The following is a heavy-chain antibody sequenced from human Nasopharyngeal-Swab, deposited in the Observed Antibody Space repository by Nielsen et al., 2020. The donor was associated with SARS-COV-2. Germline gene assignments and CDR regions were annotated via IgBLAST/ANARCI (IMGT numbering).Heavy chain of an antibody. Sequence: WIRQPPGKGLEWAAVISYDGSNKYYADSVKGRFTISRDNSKNTLYLQMNSLRAEDTAVYYCAKDFHPLLIAVAATRGCYFDYWGQGTLVTVSS. CDR2: ISYDGSNK. CDR3: AKDFHPLLIAVAATRGCYFDY. D-gene: IGHD6-19*01. V-gene: IGHV3-30*18. J-gene: IGHJ4*02.